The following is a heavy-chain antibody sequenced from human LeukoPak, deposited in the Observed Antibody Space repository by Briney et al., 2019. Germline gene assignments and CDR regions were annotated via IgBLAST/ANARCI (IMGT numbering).Heavy chain of an antibody. CDR3: ARYCSGTSCYGGFDY. V-gene: IGHV1-2*02. D-gene: IGHD2-2*01. J-gene: IGHJ4*02. CDR2: INPNSGAT. CDR1: GYTFIGYY. Sequence: ASVKVSCKASGYTFIGYYMHWVRQAPGQGLEWMGWINPNSGATKYAQKFQGRVTMTRDTSISTAYMELSRLRSDDTAVYYCARYCSGTSCYGGFDYWGQGTLVTVSS.